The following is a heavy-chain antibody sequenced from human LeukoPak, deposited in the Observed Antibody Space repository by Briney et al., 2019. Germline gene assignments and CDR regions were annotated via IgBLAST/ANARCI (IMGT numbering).Heavy chain of an antibody. Sequence: PSETLSLTCTVSGGSISSYYWSWIRQPPGKGLEWIGYIYYSGSTNYNPSLKSRVTISVDTSKNQFSLKLSSVTAADTAVYYCARVALGYYDSSGYDDYWGQGTLVTVSS. CDR1: GGSISSYY. D-gene: IGHD3-22*01. V-gene: IGHV4-59*08. CDR2: IYYSGST. CDR3: ARVALGYYDSSGYDDY. J-gene: IGHJ4*02.